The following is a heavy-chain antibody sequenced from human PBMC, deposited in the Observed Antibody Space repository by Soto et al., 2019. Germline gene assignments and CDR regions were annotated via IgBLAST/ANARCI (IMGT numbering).Heavy chain of an antibody. CDR3: ARGQEGIVATH. CDR2: VKDGGST. Sequence: QVQLQQWGAGLLKPSETLSLTCTVNGGSLTGYYWSWIRQPPGKGLEWIGEVKDGGSTNYSPSPRGRVSISADTSKNHFSLRLNSVTAADTAVYFCARGQEGIVATHWDQGALVTVSS. V-gene: IGHV4-34*01. CDR1: GGSLTGYY. J-gene: IGHJ4*02. D-gene: IGHD5-12*01.